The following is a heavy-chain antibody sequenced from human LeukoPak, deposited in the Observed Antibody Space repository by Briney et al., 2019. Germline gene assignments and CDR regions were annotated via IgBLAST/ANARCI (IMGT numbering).Heavy chain of an antibody. V-gene: IGHV1-69*13. J-gene: IGHJ4*02. CDR1: GGTLSGYA. Sequence: SVKVSCTASGGTLSGYAISWVRQAPGQGLEWMGGIIPIFGTANYAQKFQGRVTITADESTNTAYMELSSLRSEDTAVYYCAKYYDSSSFYRAFDYWGQGTLVTVSS. D-gene: IGHD3-22*01. CDR2: IIPIFGTA. CDR3: AKYYDSSSFYRAFDY.